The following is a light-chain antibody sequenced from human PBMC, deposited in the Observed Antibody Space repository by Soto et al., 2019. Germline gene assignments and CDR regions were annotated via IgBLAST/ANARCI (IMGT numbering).Light chain of an antibody. CDR3: SSYAGSNNPVI. CDR1: SSDVGGYNY. J-gene: IGLJ2*01. CDR2: EVS. V-gene: IGLV2-8*01. Sequence: QFVLTQPPSASGSPGQSVTISCTGTSSDVGGYNYVSWYQQHPGKAPKFMIYEVSKRPSGVPDRFSGSKSGNTASLTVSGLQADDEADYYCSSYAGSNNPVIFGGGTKLTVL.